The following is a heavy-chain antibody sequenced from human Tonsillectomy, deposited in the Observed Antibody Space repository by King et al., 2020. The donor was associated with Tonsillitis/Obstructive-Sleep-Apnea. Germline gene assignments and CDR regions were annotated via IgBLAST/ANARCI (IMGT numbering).Heavy chain of an antibody. D-gene: IGHD3-22*01. J-gene: IGHJ5*02. CDR1: GYTFTGYY. V-gene: IGHV1-2*02. Sequence: MQLVQSGAEVKKPGASVKVSCKASGYTFTGYYMHWVRQAPGQGLEWMGWINPNSGGTNYAQKLQGRVTMTRDTSISTAYMELSRLRSDDTAVYYCARVGAYYDSSAYYVSWGQGTLVTVSS. CDR3: ARVGAYYDSSAYYVS. CDR2: INPNSGGT.